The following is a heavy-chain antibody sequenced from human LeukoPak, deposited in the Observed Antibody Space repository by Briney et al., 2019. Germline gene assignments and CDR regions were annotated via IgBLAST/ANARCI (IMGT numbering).Heavy chain of an antibody. CDR1: GFTFDDYG. V-gene: IGHV3-20*01. CDR2: INWNGGST. J-gene: IGHJ3*02. CDR3: ARDSWGSGSYLPAFDI. D-gene: IGHD1-26*01. Sequence: RPGGSLRLSCAASGFTFDDYGMSWVRQAPGKGLEWVSGINWNGGSTGYADSVKGRFTISRDNAKNSLYLQMNSLRAEDTALYHCARDSWGSGSYLPAFDIWGQGTMVTVSS.